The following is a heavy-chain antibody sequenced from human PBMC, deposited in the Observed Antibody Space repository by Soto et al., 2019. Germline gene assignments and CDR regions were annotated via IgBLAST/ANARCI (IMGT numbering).Heavy chain of an antibody. J-gene: IGHJ4*02. CDR3: AKDRYGDYGGIDY. CDR2: ITGSGGST. D-gene: IGHD4-17*01. CDR1: GVTVSSNY. V-gene: IGHV3-23*01. Sequence: PGGSLRLSCAASGVTVSSNYMSWVRQAPGKGLEWVSVITGSGGSTYYADSVKGRFTISRDTSKNTLFLQMNSLRAEDTAVYYCAKDRYGDYGGIDYWGQGTMVTVSS.